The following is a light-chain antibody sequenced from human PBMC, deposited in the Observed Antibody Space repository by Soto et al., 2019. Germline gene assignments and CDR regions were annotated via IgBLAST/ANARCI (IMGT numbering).Light chain of an antibody. CDR2: VNSDGSH. J-gene: IGLJ3*02. CDR3: QTWGTGIRV. Sequence: QLVLTQSPSASASLGASVKLTCTLSSGHSSYAIAWHQQQPEKSPRYLMKVNSDGSHSKGDGIPDRFSGSSSGAERYLTISRLQSEDEADYYCQTWGTGIRVFGGGTKLTVL. CDR1: SGHSSYA. V-gene: IGLV4-69*01.